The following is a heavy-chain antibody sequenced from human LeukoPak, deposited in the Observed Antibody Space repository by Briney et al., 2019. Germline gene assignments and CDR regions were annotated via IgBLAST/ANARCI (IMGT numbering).Heavy chain of an antibody. CDR2: IKSKTDGGTT. D-gene: IGHD5-24*01. Sequence: GGSLRLSCAASGFTFSDFYMSWVRQAPGKGLEWVGRIKSKTDGGTTDYAAPVKGRFTISRDDSKNTLYLQMNSLKTEDTAVYYCTTEPPVQRWLQLKPLDYWGQGTLVTVSS. CDR1: GFTFSDFY. V-gene: IGHV3-15*01. J-gene: IGHJ4*02. CDR3: TTEPPVQRWLQLKPLDY.